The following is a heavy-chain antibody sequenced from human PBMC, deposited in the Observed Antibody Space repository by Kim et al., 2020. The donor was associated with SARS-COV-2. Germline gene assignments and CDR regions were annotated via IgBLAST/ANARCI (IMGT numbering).Heavy chain of an antibody. D-gene: IGHD4-17*01. CDR2: ISSSSSYI. CDR1: GFTFSSYS. Sequence: GGSLRLSCAASGFTFSSYSMNWVRQAPGKGLEWVSSISSSSSYIYYADSVKGRFTISRDNAKNSLYLQMNSLRAEDTAVYYCAREGGFDYGDYYYYGMDVWGQGTTVTVSS. J-gene: IGHJ6*02. CDR3: AREGGFDYGDYYYYGMDV. V-gene: IGHV3-21*04.